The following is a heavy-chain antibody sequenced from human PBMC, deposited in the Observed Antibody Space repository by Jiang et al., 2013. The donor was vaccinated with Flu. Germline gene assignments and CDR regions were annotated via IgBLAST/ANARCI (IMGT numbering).Heavy chain of an antibody. J-gene: IGHJ4*02. CDR1: GFTFSSYS. V-gene: IGHV3-21*01. D-gene: IGHD3-22*01. Sequence: VQLLESGGGLVKPGGSLRLSCAASGFTFSSYSMNWVRQAPGKGLEWVSSISSSSSYIYYADSVKGRFTISRDNAKNSLYLQMNSLRAEDTAVYYCARDPDYYDSSGYSGFDYWGQGTLVTVSS. CDR3: ARDPDYYDSSGYSGFDY. CDR2: ISSSSSYI.